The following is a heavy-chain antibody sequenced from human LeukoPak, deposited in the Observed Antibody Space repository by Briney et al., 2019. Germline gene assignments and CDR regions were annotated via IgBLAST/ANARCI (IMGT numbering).Heavy chain of an antibody. D-gene: IGHD6-19*01. CDR1: SDSISSRNYH. CDR2: IFYSGTT. J-gene: IGHJ5*02. CDR3: ATFTVAGSGGQEGWFDP. V-gene: IGHV4-39*01. Sequence: PSETLSLTCTVSSDSISSRNYHWGWIRQPPGKGLEYIGRIFYSGTTYYTPSLMSRVTISLDTSKSQFSLKLTSVSAADTAVYYCATFTVAGSGGQEGWFDPWGQGTLVTVSS.